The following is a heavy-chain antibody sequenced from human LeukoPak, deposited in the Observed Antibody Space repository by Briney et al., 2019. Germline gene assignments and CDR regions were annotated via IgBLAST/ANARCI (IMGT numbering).Heavy chain of an antibody. D-gene: IGHD6-19*01. V-gene: IGHV3-30-3*02. CDR2: ISFDGTNK. CDR1: GFTFSTYV. CDR3: AKPISGGLAVTADWFHP. Sequence: GGSLRLSCAASGFTFSTYVMHWVRQAPGKGLEWVAVISFDGTNKYYADSVKGRFTISGDNSKNTLYLQVNTLRADDTATYYCAKPISGGLAVTADWFHPWGQGTLVVVSS. J-gene: IGHJ5*02.